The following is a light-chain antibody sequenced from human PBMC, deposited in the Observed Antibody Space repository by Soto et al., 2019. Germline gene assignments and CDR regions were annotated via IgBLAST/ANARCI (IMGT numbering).Light chain of an antibody. CDR2: ANN. J-gene: IGLJ2*01. CDR1: SSNVGAGYD. CDR3: QSYDSSLNSRV. Sequence: QSVLTQPPSVSGAPGQRVTMSCTGNSSNVGAGYDVHWYQHLPGTAPKLLIYANNNRPSGVPDRFSGSKSGTSASLAISGLQAEDEADYYCQSYDSSLNSRVFGGGTQLTVL. V-gene: IGLV1-40*01.